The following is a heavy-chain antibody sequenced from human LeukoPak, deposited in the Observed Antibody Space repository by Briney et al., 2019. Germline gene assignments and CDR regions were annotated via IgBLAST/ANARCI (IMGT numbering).Heavy chain of an antibody. CDR1: EFTFSNYK. CDR3: AKVSLNMVNDAFDI. D-gene: IGHD4/OR15-4a*01. CDR2: ISSSSIYI. J-gene: IGHJ3*02. V-gene: IGHV3-21*01. Sequence: PGGSLRLSCAASEFTFSNYKMNWVRQAPGKGLEWVSSISSSSIYIYYADSVKGRFTISRDNSKNTLYVQMNSLRAEDTAMYYCAKVSLNMVNDAFDIWGQGTMVSVSS.